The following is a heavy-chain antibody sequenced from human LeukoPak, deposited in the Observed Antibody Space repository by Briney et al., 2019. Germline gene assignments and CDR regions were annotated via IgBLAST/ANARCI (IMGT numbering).Heavy chain of an antibody. CDR2: IYSGGST. V-gene: IGHV3-66*02. Sequence: GGSLRLSXAASGFIVSSSYMTWVRQAPGEGLEWLSVIYSGGSTYYADSVKGRFTISRDSSKNTLYLQMNSLRAEDTAVYYCARGRVGATTCFDYWGQGTLVTVSS. J-gene: IGHJ4*02. D-gene: IGHD1-26*01. CDR1: GFIVSSSY. CDR3: ARGRVGATTCFDY.